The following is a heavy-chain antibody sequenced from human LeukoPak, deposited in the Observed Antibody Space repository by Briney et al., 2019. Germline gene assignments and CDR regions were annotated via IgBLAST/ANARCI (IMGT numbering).Heavy chain of an antibody. CDR2: ISYGGSNK. Sequence: GRSLRLSCAASRFTFSSYAMHWVRQAPGKGLEWVAVISYGGSNKYYADSVKGRFTISRDNSKNTLYLQMNSLRAEDTAVYYCARVLRPTPLRQPNDYWGQGTLVTVSS. CDR3: ARVLRPTPLRQPNDY. V-gene: IGHV3-30-3*01. J-gene: IGHJ4*02. D-gene: IGHD4-17*01. CDR1: RFTFSSYA.